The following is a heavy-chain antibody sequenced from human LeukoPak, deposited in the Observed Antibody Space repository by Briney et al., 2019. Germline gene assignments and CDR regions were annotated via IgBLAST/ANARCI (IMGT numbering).Heavy chain of an antibody. J-gene: IGHJ4*02. D-gene: IGHD3-10*01. Sequence: PGGSLRLSCVASGFTFSSYAMSWVRQAPGKGLEWVSAISGSGGSTYYADSVKGRFTISRDNAKNSLYLQMNSLRAEDTAVYYCARGYYYGSGSYYPLDYWGQGTLVTVSS. CDR3: ARGYYYGSGSYYPLDY. CDR2: ISGSGGST. V-gene: IGHV3-23*01. CDR1: GFTFSSYA.